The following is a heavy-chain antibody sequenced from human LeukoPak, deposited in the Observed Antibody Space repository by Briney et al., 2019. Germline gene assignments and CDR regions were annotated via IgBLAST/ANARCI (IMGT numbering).Heavy chain of an antibody. CDR1: GFTFSSYW. J-gene: IGHJ4*02. Sequence: GGSLRLSCAASGFTFSSYWMHWVRQAPGKGLVWVSRINSDGRSTNYADSVKGRFTISRDNAKNTLYLQMNSLRAEDTAVYYCTRFLYYYDSSTYHDYFDYGGQGTLVTVSA. CDR2: INSDGRST. D-gene: IGHD3-22*01. CDR3: TRFLYYYDSSTYHDYFDY. V-gene: IGHV3-74*01.